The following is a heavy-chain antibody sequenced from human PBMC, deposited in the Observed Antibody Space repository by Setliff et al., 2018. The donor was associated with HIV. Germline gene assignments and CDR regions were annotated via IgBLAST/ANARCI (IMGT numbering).Heavy chain of an antibody. D-gene: IGHD7-27*01. J-gene: IGHJ6*03. CDR1: GFTFSSYG. Sequence: PGESLKISCAASGFTFSSYGMHWVRQAPGKGLEWVAVISYDRSNRYYADSVKGRFTISRDNSKNTLYLQMDSLRAEDTAIYYCAKDPTSHWGYYMDVWGRGTTVTVSS. V-gene: IGHV3-30*18. CDR2: ISYDRSNR. CDR3: AKDPTSHWGYYMDV.